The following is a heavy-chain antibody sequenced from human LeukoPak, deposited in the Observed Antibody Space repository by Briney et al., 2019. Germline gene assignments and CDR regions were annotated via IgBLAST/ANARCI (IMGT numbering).Heavy chain of an antibody. D-gene: IGHD3-22*01. CDR1: GGTFSSYA. CDR3: ARAGHRRYYYDNGYDY. CDR2: IIPIFGTA. V-gene: IGHV1-69*05. Sequence: RASVKVSCKASGGTFSSYAISWVRQAPGQGLEWMGGIIPIFGTANYAQKFQGRVTMTTDTSTSTAYMELRSLRSDDTAVYYCARAGHRRYYYDNGYDYWGQGTLVTVSS. J-gene: IGHJ4*02.